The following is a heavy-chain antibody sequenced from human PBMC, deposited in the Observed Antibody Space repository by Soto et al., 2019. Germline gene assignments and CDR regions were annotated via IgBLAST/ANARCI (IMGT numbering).Heavy chain of an antibody. Sequence: QVQLVQSGAEVKKPGSSVKVSCKASGGTFSNYAISWVRQAPGQGLECMGGIIPIFGAATYAQKFQGRVTITADEPASTVYMELSLLSSEDTAIYYCARGGRTGYTFGKIDYWGHGTGVTVSS. D-gene: IGHD5-18*01. CDR3: ARGGRTGYTFGKIDY. CDR1: GGTFSNYA. V-gene: IGHV1-69*01. J-gene: IGHJ4*01. CDR2: IIPIFGAA.